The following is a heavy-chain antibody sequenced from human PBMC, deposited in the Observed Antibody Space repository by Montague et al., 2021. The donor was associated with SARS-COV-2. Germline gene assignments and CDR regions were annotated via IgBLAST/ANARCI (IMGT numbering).Heavy chain of an antibody. CDR3: GKSKVVFMLYVMRDHFDH. J-gene: IGHJ4*02. CDR1: GFTFNNHG. D-gene: IGHD2-8*01. Sequence: SLRLSCAVAGFTFNNHGMHWVRQAPGKGLEWVAYISYEGSKRFYADSVRGRFTISRDGSKNTLYLQMNSLRVEDTATYYCGKSKVVFMLYVMRDHFDHWGQGPLVTVSS. CDR2: ISYEGSKR. V-gene: IGHV3-33*03.